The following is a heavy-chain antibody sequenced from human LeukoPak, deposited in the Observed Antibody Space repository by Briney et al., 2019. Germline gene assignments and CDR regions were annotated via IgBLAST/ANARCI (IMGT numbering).Heavy chain of an antibody. CDR2: ISYDGSNK. CDR3: ATVTAGWFDP. V-gene: IGHV3-30*04. CDR1: GFTFSSYA. D-gene: IGHD4-11*01. J-gene: IGHJ5*02. Sequence: GRSLRLSCAASGFTFSSYAMHWVRQAPGKGLEWVAVISYDGSNKYYADSVKGRFTISRDNSKNTLYLQMNSLRAEDTAAYYCATVTAGWFDPWGQGTLVTVSS.